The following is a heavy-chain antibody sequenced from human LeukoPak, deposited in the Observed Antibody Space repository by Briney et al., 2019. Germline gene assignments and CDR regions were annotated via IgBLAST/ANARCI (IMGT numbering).Heavy chain of an antibody. CDR3: ARGQARSFDY. V-gene: IGHV3-7*03. CDR2: INSDGSEG. J-gene: IGHJ4*02. CDR1: GFTFSSYA. Sequence: GGSLRLSCAASGFTFSSYAMSWVRQAPGKGLEWVASINSDGSEGYYADVVKGRFTISRDNAKNSLYLQINSLRAEDTAVYYCARGQARSFDYWGQGTLVTVSS.